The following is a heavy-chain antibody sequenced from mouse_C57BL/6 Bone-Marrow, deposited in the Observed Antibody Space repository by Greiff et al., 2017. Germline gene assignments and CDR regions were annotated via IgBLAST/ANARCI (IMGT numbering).Heavy chain of an antibody. CDR1: GYTFTSYW. D-gene: IGHD2-4*01. Sequence: QVQLQQPGAELVMPGASVKLSCKASGYTFTSYWMHWVKQRPGQGLEWIGEIDPSDSYTNYNQKFKGKSTLTVDKSSSTAYMQLSSLTSEDSAVYYCARWTLDDYDVPAWFAYWGQGTLVTVSA. J-gene: IGHJ3*01. CDR2: IDPSDSYT. V-gene: IGHV1-69*01. CDR3: ARWTLDDYDVPAWFAY.